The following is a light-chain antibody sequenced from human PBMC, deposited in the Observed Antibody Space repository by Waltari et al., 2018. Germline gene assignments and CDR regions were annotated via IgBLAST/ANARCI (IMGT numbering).Light chain of an antibody. CDR3: NSYAGSNSVL. V-gene: IGLV2-8*01. Sequence: QSALTQPPSASGSPGQSVTIPCTGTTSDVGCYNFFPWYHQHPGKAPKLRTYDVSKRPAGVPDRFSGSKSGNTAYLTVSGLQAEDEADYSCNSYAGSNSVLFGAGTKLTVL. J-gene: IGLJ2*01. CDR1: TSDVGCYNF. CDR2: DVS.